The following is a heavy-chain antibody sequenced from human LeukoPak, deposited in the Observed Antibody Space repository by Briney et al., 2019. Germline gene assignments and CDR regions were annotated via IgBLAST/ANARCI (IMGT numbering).Heavy chain of an antibody. CDR2: IIPIFGTA. V-gene: IGHV1-69*05. CDR3: AIVGKTGYYFDY. D-gene: IGHD3-9*01. Sequence: EASVKVSCKASGGTFSSYAISWVRQAPGQGLEWMGGIIPIFGTANYAQKFQGRVTITTDESTSTAYMELSSLRSEDTAVYYCAIVGKTGYYFDYWGQGTLVTVSS. J-gene: IGHJ4*02. CDR1: GGTFSSYA.